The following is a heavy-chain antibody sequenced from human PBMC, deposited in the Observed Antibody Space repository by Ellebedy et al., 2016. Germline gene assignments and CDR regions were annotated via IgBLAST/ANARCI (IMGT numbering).Heavy chain of an antibody. CDR1: GFTFSSYS. CDR2: ISSSSSTI. D-gene: IGHD3-22*01. CDR3: ARAEEDYYDSSGYYYFDY. Sequence: GESLKISXAASGFTFSSYSMNWVRQAPGKGLEWVSYISSSSSTIYYADSVKGRFTISRDNAKNSLYLQMNSLRDEDTAVYYCARAEEDYYDSSGYYYFDYWGQGTLVTVSS. V-gene: IGHV3-48*02. J-gene: IGHJ4*02.